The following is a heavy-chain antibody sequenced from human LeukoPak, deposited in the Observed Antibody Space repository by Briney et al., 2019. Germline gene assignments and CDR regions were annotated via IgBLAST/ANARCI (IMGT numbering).Heavy chain of an antibody. J-gene: IGHJ4*02. CDR2: INAYNANT. CDR1: GYTFTNYG. V-gene: IGHV1-18*01. D-gene: IGHD1-7*01. Sequence: ASVKVSCKASGYTFTNYGITWVRQAPGQGLEWMGWINAYNANTNYARKIQGRVTMTTDTSTSTAYMELRSLRSDDTAVYYCARDQGGTRPFDYWGQGTLVTVPS. CDR3: ARDQGGTRPFDY.